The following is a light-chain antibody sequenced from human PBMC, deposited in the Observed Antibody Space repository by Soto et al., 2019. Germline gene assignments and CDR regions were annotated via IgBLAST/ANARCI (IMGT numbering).Light chain of an antibody. Sequence: DIQMTQSPSSVSASGGDRVTITCRASQGVRDWVAWYQQKPGKATKLLFSTTSTLEDGVPSRFSGSASGTEFTLTISSLQPEDFATYYCQQANSFPPTTFGQGTKVEIK. V-gene: IGKV1-12*01. CDR3: QQANSFPPTT. J-gene: IGKJ1*01. CDR1: QGVRDW. CDR2: TTS.